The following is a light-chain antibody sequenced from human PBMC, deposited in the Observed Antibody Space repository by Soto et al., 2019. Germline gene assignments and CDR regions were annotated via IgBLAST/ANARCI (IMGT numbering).Light chain of an antibody. V-gene: IGKV1-5*01. CDR1: QSITRW. Sequence: TQSPATLSLSPGERATLSCRASQSITRWLAWYQQKPGEAPKLLIYDASSLESGVPSRFSGSGSGTEFTLTISSLQPDDFATYYCQQYNHYSGLTFGGGTKVEIK. CDR2: DAS. CDR3: QQYNHYSGLT. J-gene: IGKJ4*01.